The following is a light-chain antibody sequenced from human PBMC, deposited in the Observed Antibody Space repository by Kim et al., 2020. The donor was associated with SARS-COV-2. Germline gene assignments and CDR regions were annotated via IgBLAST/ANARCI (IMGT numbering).Light chain of an antibody. J-gene: IGKJ5*01. Sequence: EIVLTQSPGTLSLSPGERATLSCRASQSVGNRYLTWYQQKPGQAPRVLIYGASSRVTGIPDRFSGSGSGTDFTLTISRLEPEDSAVYYCQQYGYSVTFGQGTRLEIK. CDR2: GAS. V-gene: IGKV3-20*01. CDR3: QQYGYSVT. CDR1: QSVGNRY.